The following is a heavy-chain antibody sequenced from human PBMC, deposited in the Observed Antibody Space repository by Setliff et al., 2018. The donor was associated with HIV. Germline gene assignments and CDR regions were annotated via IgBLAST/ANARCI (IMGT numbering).Heavy chain of an antibody. V-gene: IGHV3-33*08. CDR1: GFIFSSYA. Sequence: PGGSLRLSCAASGFIFSSYAMHWVRQAPGMGLEWVAMIWADEITKFYADSVKGRFTISRDNSKNTMYLQMNTLRVEDTAVYYCARDPPGSGFHLDYWGQGTPVTVSS. D-gene: IGHD5-12*01. CDR2: IWADEITK. J-gene: IGHJ4*02. CDR3: ARDPPGSGFHLDY.